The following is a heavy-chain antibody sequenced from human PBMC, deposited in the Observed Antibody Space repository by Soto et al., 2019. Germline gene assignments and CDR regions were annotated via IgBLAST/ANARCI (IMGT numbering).Heavy chain of an antibody. CDR2: INPNSGGT. V-gene: IGHV1-2*04. CDR1: GYTFTGYY. Sequence: ASVKVSCKASGYTFTGYYMHWVRQAPGQGLEWMGWINPNSGGTNYAQKFQGWVTMTRDTSISTAYMELSRLRSDDTAVYYCTRDARGDEAPMDYWGQGTLVTVSS. J-gene: IGHJ4*02. D-gene: IGHD3-10*01. CDR3: TRDARGDEAPMDY.